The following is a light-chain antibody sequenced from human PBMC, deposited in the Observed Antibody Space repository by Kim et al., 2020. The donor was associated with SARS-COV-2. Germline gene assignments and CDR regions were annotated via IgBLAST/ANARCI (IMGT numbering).Light chain of an antibody. CDR1: QSVSNS. V-gene: IGKV3-11*01. CDR2: DAS. CDR3: QQRSNWPLT. J-gene: IGKJ4*01. Sequence: EIVLTQSPATLSLSPGERATLSCRASQSVSNSLAWYQHKPGQAPRLLIYDASNRATGIPARFSGSGSGTDFTLTISSLEPEDFAVYYCQQRSNWPLTFGGGTKVDIK.